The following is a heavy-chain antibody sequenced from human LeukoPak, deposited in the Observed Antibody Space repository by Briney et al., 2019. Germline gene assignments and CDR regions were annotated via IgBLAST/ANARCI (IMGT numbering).Heavy chain of an antibody. CDR1: GFTLDDYG. Sequence: GGSLRLSCAASGFTLDDYGMSWVRQAPGKGLEWVSGINWNSGRTGYASSVKGRFTIPRDNAKNSLYLQMNSLRAEDTALYYCARRRVTFVRGGDITSYYFDYWGQGTLVTVSS. CDR3: ARRRVTFVRGGDITSYYFDY. CDR2: INWNSGRT. V-gene: IGHV3-20*04. D-gene: IGHD3-10*01. J-gene: IGHJ4*02.